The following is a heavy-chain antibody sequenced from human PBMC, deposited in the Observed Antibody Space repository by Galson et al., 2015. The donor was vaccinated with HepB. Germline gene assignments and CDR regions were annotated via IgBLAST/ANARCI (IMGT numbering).Heavy chain of an antibody. D-gene: IGHD1-26*01. V-gene: IGHV1-2*06. J-gene: IGHJ5*02. CDR2: INPNRGGT. CDR1: GYTFTDYY. Sequence: SVKVSCKASGYTFTDYYIHWVRRAPGRGLEWMGRINPNRGGTNYAQTFQGRVTMTRDLSTRTAYMELTSLRFDDTAVYYCTRLAPGAGSPWGQGTLVTVSS. CDR3: TRLAPGAGSP.